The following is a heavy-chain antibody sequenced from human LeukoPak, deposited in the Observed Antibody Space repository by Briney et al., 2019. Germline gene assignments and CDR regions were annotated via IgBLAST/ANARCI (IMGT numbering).Heavy chain of an antibody. CDR2: ITDISDTT. CDR1: GFTFSSYA. CDR3: AKHGRATPDY. D-gene: IGHD5-12*01. Sequence: GGSLRLSCAASGFTFSSYAMSWVRQAPGKGLEWVSLITDISDTTYYADSVKGRFTISRDNSKNTLYLQMNSLRAEDTALYYCAKHGRATPDYWGQGTLVTVSS. J-gene: IGHJ4*02. V-gene: IGHV3-23*01.